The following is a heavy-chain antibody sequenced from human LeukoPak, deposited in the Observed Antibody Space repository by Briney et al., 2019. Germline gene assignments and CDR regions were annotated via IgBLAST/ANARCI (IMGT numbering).Heavy chain of an antibody. Sequence: GGTLRLSCAASGFTFSSHGMNWVRQAPGKGLEWVSGISPSGGITYYTDSVKGRFTISRDNSKNTLYLQMNSLRAEDTAVYYCAKDEERDSGYLDYWGQGTLVTVSS. CDR1: GFTFSSHG. CDR2: ISPSGGIT. CDR3: AKDEERDSGYLDY. D-gene: IGHD5-12*01. V-gene: IGHV3-23*01. J-gene: IGHJ4*02.